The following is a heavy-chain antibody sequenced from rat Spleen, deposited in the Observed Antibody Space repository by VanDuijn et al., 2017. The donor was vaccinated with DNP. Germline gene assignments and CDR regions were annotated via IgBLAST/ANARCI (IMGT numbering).Heavy chain of an antibody. D-gene: IGHD3-8*01. CDR2: ISYSGST. V-gene: IGHV3-1*01. J-gene: IGHJ2*01. CDR3: AIQLGGFDY. CDR1: GYSITSNY. Sequence: EVQLQESGPGLVKPSQSLSLTCSVTGYSITSNYWGWIRKFPGNKMEWIGHISYSGSTSYNPSLKSRISITTDTSKNQFFLQVNSMTTEDTATYYCAIQLGGFDYWGQGVPVTVSS.